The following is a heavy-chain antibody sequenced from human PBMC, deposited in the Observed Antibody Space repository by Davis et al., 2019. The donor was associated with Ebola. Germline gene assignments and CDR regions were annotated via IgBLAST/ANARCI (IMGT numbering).Heavy chain of an antibody. D-gene: IGHD5-24*01. CDR1: GFTFSSYP. Sequence: GESLKISCAASGFTFSSYPMHWVRQAPGKGLEWVALISYDGSNKYYADSVKGRFTISRDNSKNTLYLQMSSLRADDTAVYYCARDRGGSDGYNLVDYWGQGTLVTVSS. CDR2: ISYDGSNK. J-gene: IGHJ4*02. V-gene: IGHV3-30-3*01. CDR3: ARDRGGSDGYNLVDY.